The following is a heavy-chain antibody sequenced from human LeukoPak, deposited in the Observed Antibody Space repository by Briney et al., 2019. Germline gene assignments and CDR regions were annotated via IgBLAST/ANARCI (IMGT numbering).Heavy chain of an antibody. J-gene: IGHJ4*02. CDR3: ARDHRAADYYFDY. D-gene: IGHD6-13*01. Sequence: PGGSLRLSCPAPGFTFSSYGMHWVRQAPGKGLGWVAVIWYDGSNKYYADSVKGRFTISRDNSKNTLYLQMNSLRAEDTAVYYCARDHRAADYYFDYWGQGTLVTVSS. CDR1: GFTFSSYG. V-gene: IGHV3-33*01. CDR2: IWYDGSNK.